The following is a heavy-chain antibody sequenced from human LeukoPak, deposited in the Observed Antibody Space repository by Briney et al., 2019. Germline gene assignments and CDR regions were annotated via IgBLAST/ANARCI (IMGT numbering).Heavy chain of an antibody. CDR2: IKPDGNEK. Sequence: GGSLRLSCAASGFTFSSYAMSWVRQAPGQGLEWVADIKPDGNEKNYVDSVKGRFTVSRDNAGHSLFLQMNSLRAGDTAVYYCGRVGAYYGSGSYSDYWGQGTLVTVSS. V-gene: IGHV3-7*01. D-gene: IGHD3-10*01. CDR1: GFTFSSYA. CDR3: GRVGAYYGSGSYSDY. J-gene: IGHJ4*02.